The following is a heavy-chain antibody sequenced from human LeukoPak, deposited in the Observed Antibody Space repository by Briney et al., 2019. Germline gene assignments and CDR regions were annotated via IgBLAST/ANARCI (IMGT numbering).Heavy chain of an antibody. CDR2: INPNSGGT. D-gene: IGHD2-2*01. J-gene: IGHJ5*02. CDR1: RYIFTDYY. CDR3: ARDTSWFDP. Sequence: ASVKVSCKASRYIFTDYYMHWVRQAPGKGLEWMGWINPNSGGTNYARKFQGRVTMTRDTSISTAYMELSRLRSDDTAVYYCARDTSWFDPWGQGTLVTVSS. V-gene: IGHV1-2*02.